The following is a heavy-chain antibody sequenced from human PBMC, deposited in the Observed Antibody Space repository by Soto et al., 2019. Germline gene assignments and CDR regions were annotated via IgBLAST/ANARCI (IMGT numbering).Heavy chain of an antibody. Sequence: SVKVSCKASGDTFSSYAISWVRQAPGQGLEWMGGIIPIFGTANYAQKFQGRVTITADESTSTAYMELSSLRSEDTAVYYCARVQYYYDSSGYSPVAQYYFDYWGQGTLVTVSS. V-gene: IGHV1-69*13. J-gene: IGHJ4*02. CDR2: IIPIFGTA. D-gene: IGHD3-22*01. CDR3: ARVQYYYDSSGYSPVAQYYFDY. CDR1: GDTFSSYA.